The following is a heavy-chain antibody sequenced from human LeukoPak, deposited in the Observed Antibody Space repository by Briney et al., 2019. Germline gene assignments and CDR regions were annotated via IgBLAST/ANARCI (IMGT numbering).Heavy chain of an antibody. CDR3: ARARITIFGVVILVPHDAFDI. D-gene: IGHD3-3*01. CDR2: FDPEDGET. V-gene: IGHV1-24*01. CDR1: GYTLTELS. J-gene: IGHJ3*02. Sequence: ASVKVSCKVSGYTLTELSMHWVRQAPGKGLEWMGGFDPEDGETIYAQKFQGRVTMTEDTSTDTAYMELSSLRSEDTAVYYCARARITIFGVVILVPHDAFDIWGQGTMVTVSS.